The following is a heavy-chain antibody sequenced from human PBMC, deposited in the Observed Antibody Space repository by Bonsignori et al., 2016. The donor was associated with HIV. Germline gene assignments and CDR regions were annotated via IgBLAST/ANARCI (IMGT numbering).Heavy chain of an antibody. CDR1: GGSISSSSYY. CDR2: IYYSGST. J-gene: IGHJ5*02. V-gene: IGHV4-39*01. Sequence: QLQLQESGPGLVKPSETLSLTCTVSGGSISSSSYYWGWIRQPPGKGLEWIGSIYYSGSTYYNPSLKSRVTISVDTSKNQFSLKLSSVTAADTAVYYCAVEYSSYRHGWFDPVGPREPWSTVSS. D-gene: IGHD6-6*01. CDR3: AVEYSSYRHGWFDP.